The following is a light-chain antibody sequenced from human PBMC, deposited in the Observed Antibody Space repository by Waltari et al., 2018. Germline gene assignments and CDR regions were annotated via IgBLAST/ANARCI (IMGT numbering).Light chain of an antibody. J-gene: IGKJ4*01. CDR1: QDISGA. Sequence: DIQMTQSPSSVSASIGDRVTITCRASQDISGALAWHQQKPGKPPTILIYTAANLESGVPSRFRASGSGTDFTLTITSLQPEDFATYYCQQAFSFPLSFGGGTKVDIK. CDR2: TAA. V-gene: IGKV1-12*01. CDR3: QQAFSFPLS.